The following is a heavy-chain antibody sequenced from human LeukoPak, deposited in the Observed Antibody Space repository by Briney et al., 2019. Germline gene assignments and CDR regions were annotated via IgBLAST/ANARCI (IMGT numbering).Heavy chain of an antibody. CDR3: ARGQVLLRAFDI. V-gene: IGHV3-30-3*01. CDR2: ISYDGSNK. J-gene: IGHJ3*02. Sequence: QTGRSLRLSCAASGFTFSNYAMHWVRQAPGKGLEWVAVISYDGSNKYYADSVKGRFTISRDNSKNTLYLQMNSLRAADTAVYCCARGQVLLRAFDIWGQGTMVTVSS. D-gene: IGHD4/OR15-4a*01. CDR1: GFTFSNYA.